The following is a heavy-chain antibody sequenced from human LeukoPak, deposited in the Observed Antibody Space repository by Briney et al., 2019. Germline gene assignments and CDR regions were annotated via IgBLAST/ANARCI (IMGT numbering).Heavy chain of an antibody. Sequence: ASVKVSCKCSGYTFTIYVISWVREAPGQGLEWMGWISTYNCNTNYAQKLQGRVTMQTDTSTGKAHMELRILRSDDTAVYYCARAPYYDFLTSYYYFDYWGQGTLVTVSS. D-gene: IGHD3-9*01. J-gene: IGHJ4*02. CDR2: ISTYNCNT. V-gene: IGHV1-18*01. CDR1: GYTFTIYV. CDR3: ARAPYYDFLTSYYYFDY.